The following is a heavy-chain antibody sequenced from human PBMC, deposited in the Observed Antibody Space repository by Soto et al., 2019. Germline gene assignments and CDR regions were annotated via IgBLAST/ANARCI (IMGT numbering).Heavy chain of an antibody. CDR3: ARHGRGGCYDSSGSDFVY. Sequence: SETLSLTCTVSGGSISSSSYYWGWIRQPPGKGLEWIGSISYSGSPYSTPSAEIRVTISVDTSKNQFSLKLSSVTAADTAESYCARHGRGGCYDSSGSDFVYWGQGTLVTVSS. CDR2: ISYSGSP. CDR1: GGSISSSSYY. J-gene: IGHJ4*01. D-gene: IGHD3-22*01. V-gene: IGHV4-39*01.